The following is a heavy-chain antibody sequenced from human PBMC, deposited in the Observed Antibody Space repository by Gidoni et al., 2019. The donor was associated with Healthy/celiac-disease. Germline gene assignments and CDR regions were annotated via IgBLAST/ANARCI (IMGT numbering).Heavy chain of an antibody. Sequence: EVQLLESGGGLVQPGGSLRLSCAASGFTFSSYAMSWVRQAPGKGLEWVSAISGSGGSTYYADSVKGRFTISRDNSKNTLYLQMNSLRAEDTAVYYCAKFGGYGDYEVGDHFDYWGQGTLVTVSS. J-gene: IGHJ4*02. CDR1: GFTFSSYA. V-gene: IGHV3-23*01. CDR2: ISGSGGST. D-gene: IGHD4-17*01. CDR3: AKFGGYGDYEVGDHFDY.